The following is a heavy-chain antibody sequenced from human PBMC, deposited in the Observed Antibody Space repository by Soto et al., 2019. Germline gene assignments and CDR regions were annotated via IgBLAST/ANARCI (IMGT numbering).Heavy chain of an antibody. V-gene: IGHV3-33*01. CDR2: IWYDGSNK. CDR1: GFTFSSYG. Sequence: GGSLRLSCAASGFTFSSYGMHWVRQAPGKGLEWVAVIWYDGSNKYYADSVKGRFTISRDNSKNTLYLQMNSLRAEDTAVYYCARGSSGGSGWYSYYYYGMDVWGQGTTVNVSS. D-gene: IGHD6-19*01. CDR3: ARGSSGGSGWYSYYYYGMDV. J-gene: IGHJ6*02.